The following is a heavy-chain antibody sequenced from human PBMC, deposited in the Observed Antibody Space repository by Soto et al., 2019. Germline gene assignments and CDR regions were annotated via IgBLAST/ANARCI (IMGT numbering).Heavy chain of an antibody. CDR3: ARGGRWGLLYYYYYMDV. CDR1: GFTFSSYG. D-gene: IGHD3-10*01. CDR2: IWNDGSNK. J-gene: IGHJ6*03. Sequence: GGSLRLSCAASGFTFSSYGMHWVRQAPGKGLEWVAVIWNDGSNKDYDDSVKGRFTISRDNSKNTLYLQMNSLSAEDTAVYYCARGGRWGLLYYYYYMDVWGKGTTVTVSS. V-gene: IGHV3-33*01.